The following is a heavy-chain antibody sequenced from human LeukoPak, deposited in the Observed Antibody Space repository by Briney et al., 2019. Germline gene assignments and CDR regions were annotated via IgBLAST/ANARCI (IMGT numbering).Heavy chain of an antibody. Sequence: GGSLRLSCAASGFTFSSYSMNWVRQAPGKGLEWVSSISSSSSYIYYADSVKGRFTISRDNAKNSLYLQMNSLRAEDTAVYYCARIFDSSGYYSYFDYWGQGILVTVSS. D-gene: IGHD3-22*01. CDR3: ARIFDSSGYYSYFDY. V-gene: IGHV3-21*01. CDR1: GFTFSSYS. CDR2: ISSSSSYI. J-gene: IGHJ4*02.